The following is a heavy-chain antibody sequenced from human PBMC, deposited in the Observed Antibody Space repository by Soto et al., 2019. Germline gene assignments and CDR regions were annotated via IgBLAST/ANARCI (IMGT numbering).Heavy chain of an antibody. CDR2: IYHSGST. CDR3: ARGLYYYDSSGYYHYYYGMDV. CDR1: GGSISSSNW. Sequence: QVQLQESGPGLVEPSGTLSLTCAVSGGSISSSNWWSWVRQPPGKGLEWIGEIYHSGSTNYNPSLKSRVTISVDKSKNQFSLKLSSVTAADTAVYYCARGLYYYDSSGYYHYYYGMDVWGQGTTVTVSS. D-gene: IGHD3-22*01. J-gene: IGHJ6*02. V-gene: IGHV4-4*02.